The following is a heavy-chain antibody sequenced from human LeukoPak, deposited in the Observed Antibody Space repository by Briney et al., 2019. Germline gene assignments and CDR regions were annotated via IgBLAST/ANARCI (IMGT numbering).Heavy chain of an antibody. D-gene: IGHD6-19*01. CDR1: GFTFTRYG. CDR2: ISGYNGDT. Sequence: ASVKVSCKTSGFTFTRYGITWVRQAPGQGLEWMGWISGYNGDTNYAQEFQGRATMTRDTSTNTVYMELRSLRSDDTAVYYCARDPTNSSGWKLFFDYWGQGTLVTVSS. CDR3: ARDPTNSSGWKLFFDY. J-gene: IGHJ4*02. V-gene: IGHV1-18*01.